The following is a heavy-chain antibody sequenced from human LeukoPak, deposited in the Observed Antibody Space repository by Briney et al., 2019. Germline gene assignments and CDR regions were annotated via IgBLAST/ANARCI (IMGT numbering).Heavy chain of an antibody. CDR1: GFTFSSYA. J-gene: IGHJ5*02. CDR2: NSGSGGST. D-gene: IGHD3/OR15-3a*01. Sequence: GGSLRLSCAASGFTFSSYAMSWVRQAPGKGLEWVSANSGSGGSTYYADSVKGRFTISRDNPKNTLYLQMNSLRAEDTAVYYCAKTPYRSSDFSYNWFDPWGQGTLVTVSS. V-gene: IGHV3-23*01. CDR3: AKTPYRSSDFSYNWFDP.